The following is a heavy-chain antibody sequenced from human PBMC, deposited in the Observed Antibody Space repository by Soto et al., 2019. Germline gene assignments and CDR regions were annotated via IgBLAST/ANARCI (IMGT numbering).Heavy chain of an antibody. CDR3: ARSALGYCSGGSCYSFDY. D-gene: IGHD2-15*01. CDR1: GGSISSGGYS. Sequence: SETLSLTCAVSGGSISSGGYSWIWIRQPPGKGLEWIGYIYHSGSTYYNPSLKSRVTISVDRSKNQFSLKLSSVTAADTAVYYCARSALGYCSGGSCYSFDYWGQGTLVTVS. CDR2: IYHSGST. V-gene: IGHV4-30-2*01. J-gene: IGHJ4*02.